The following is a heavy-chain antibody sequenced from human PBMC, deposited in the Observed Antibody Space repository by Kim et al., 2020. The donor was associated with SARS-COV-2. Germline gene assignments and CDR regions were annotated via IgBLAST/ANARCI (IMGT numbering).Heavy chain of an antibody. CDR3: ARDQTGHPNHYFVMDV. CDR1: GDSISGDY. CDR2: ISSTGSA. J-gene: IGHJ6*02. Sequence: SETLSLTCSVSGDSISGDYWSWIRQPPGKGLEWIGFISSTGSASYSPSLKSRVSISVDTSKNQFSLKLTSVTAADTAVYYCARDQTGHPNHYFVMDVWG. D-gene: IGHD3-9*01. V-gene: IGHV4-59*01.